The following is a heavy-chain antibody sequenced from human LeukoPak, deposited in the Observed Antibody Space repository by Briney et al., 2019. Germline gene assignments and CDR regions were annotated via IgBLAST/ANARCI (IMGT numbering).Heavy chain of an antibody. V-gene: IGHV3-33*01. CDR2: IWYDGSNK. J-gene: IGHJ4*02. Sequence: GGSLRLSCAASGFTFSSYGMHWVRQAPGKGLEWVAVIWYDGSNKYYADSVKGRFTISRDNSKNTLYLQMNSLRAEVTAVYYCARDPFSSVPAAKGIDYWGQGTLVTVSS. CDR3: ARDPFSSVPAAKGIDY. D-gene: IGHD2-2*01. CDR1: GFTFSSYG.